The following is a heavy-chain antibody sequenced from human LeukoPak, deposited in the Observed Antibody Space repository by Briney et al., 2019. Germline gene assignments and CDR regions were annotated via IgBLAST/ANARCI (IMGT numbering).Heavy chain of an antibody. J-gene: IGHJ4*02. CDR3: ARCGGDPNPYYFDY. CDR2: IYYSGST. D-gene: IGHD2-21*02. V-gene: IGHV4-30-4*01. CDR1: GGSISSGDYY. Sequence: SQTLSLTCTVSGGSISSGDYYWSWIRQPPGKGLEWIGYIYYSGSTYYNPSLKGRVTISVDTSKNQFSLKLSSVTAADTAVYYCARCGGDPNPYYFDYWGQGTLVTVSS.